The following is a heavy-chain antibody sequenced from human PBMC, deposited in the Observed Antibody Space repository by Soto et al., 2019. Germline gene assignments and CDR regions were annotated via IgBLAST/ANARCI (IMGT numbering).Heavy chain of an antibody. V-gene: IGHV1-24*01. CDR1: GYTLTELS. J-gene: IGHJ4*02. Sequence: GASVKVSCKVSGYTLTELSMHWVRQAPGKGLEWMGGFDPEDGETIYAQKFQGRVTMTEDTSTDTAYMELSSLRSEDTAVYYCATDQPGYSSSWYQHWGQGTLVTVSS. CDR3: ATDQPGYSSSWYQH. CDR2: FDPEDGET. D-gene: IGHD6-13*01.